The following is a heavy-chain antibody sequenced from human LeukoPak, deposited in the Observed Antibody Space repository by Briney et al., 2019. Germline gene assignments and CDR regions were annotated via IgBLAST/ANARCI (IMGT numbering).Heavy chain of an antibody. CDR1: GFTFSSYA. D-gene: IGHD3-10*01. CDR3: AKDFYGSGSYLGFDY. J-gene: IGHJ4*02. V-gene: IGHV3-23*01. CDR2: ISGSGGST. Sequence: GGSLRLSCAASGFTFSSYAMSWVRQAPGKGLEWVSAISGSGGSTYYADSVKGRFTISRDNSKNTLYLQMNSLRAEDTAVYYCAKDFYGSGSYLGFDYWGQGTLVTVSS.